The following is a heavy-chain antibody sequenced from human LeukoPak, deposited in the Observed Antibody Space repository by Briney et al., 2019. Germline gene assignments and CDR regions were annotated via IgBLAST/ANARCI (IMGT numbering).Heavy chain of an antibody. CDR3: ARVVSDFFQVDP. D-gene: IGHD2-21*01. CDR2: IYPADSNT. Sequence: GESLKISCKGSGYSFTTYWIGWVRQMPGKGLEWMGIIYPADSNTRYSPSFQGQVTISADKSISTAYLQWSSLKASDTAMYYCARVVSDFFQVDPWGQGTLVTVSS. J-gene: IGHJ5*02. CDR1: GYSFTTYW. V-gene: IGHV5-51*01.